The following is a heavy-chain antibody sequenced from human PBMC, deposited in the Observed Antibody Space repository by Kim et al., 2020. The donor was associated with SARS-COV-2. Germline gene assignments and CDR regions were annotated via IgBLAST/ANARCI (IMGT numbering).Heavy chain of an antibody. CDR1: GFTFSSYG. D-gene: IGHD6-13*01. Sequence: GGSLRLSCAASGFTFSSYGMHWVRQAPGKGLEWVAVIWYDGSNKYYADSVKGRFTISRDNSKNTLYLQMNSLRAEDTAVYYCAKGGIAAAGTWFDPWGQG. V-gene: IGHV3-33*06. CDR3: AKGGIAAAGTWFDP. J-gene: IGHJ5*02. CDR2: IWYDGSNK.